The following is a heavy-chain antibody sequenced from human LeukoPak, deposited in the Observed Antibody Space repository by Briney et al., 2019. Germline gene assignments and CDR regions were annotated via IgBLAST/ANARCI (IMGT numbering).Heavy chain of an antibody. Sequence: GGPLRLSCAASGFTFSSYGMHWVRQAPGKGLEWVAVIWYDGSNKYYADSVKGRFAISRDNSKNTLYLQMNSLRAEDTAVYYCAREGRVVQDAFDIWGQGTMVTVSS. V-gene: IGHV3-33*01. CDR1: GFTFSSYG. D-gene: IGHD3-3*01. J-gene: IGHJ3*02. CDR3: AREGRVVQDAFDI. CDR2: IWYDGSNK.